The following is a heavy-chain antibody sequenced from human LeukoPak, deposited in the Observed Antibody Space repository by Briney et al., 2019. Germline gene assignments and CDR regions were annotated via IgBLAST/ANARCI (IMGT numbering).Heavy chain of an antibody. CDR2: IYYSGST. D-gene: IGHD3-22*01. V-gene: IGHV4-59*01. CDR1: GGSISSYY. CDR3: ARDRDDRNAFDI. Sequence: SETLSLTCTVSGGSISSYYWSWIRQPPGKGLEWIGYIYYSGSTNYNPSLKSRVTISVDTSKNQFSLKLSSVTAADTAMYYCARDRDDRNAFDIWGQGTMVTVSS. J-gene: IGHJ3*02.